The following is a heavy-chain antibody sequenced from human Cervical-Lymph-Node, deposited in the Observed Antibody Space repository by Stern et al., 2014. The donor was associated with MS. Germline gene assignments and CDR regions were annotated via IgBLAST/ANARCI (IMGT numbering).Heavy chain of an antibody. D-gene: IGHD5-18*01. CDR3: ARRQLWQQYYGMDV. J-gene: IGHJ6*04. V-gene: IGHV3-30*04. Sequence: QVQLVESGGGVVQPRRSLPLSCAASGSTFSSYAMHWVCQAPAQGLEWVAFISCDGTDKYYADSVKGRFTISRDNSKNMVYLQMNSLRAEDTAVWYCARRQLWQQYYGMDVGGKGTMVTVSS. CDR1: GSTFSSYA. CDR2: ISCDGTDK.